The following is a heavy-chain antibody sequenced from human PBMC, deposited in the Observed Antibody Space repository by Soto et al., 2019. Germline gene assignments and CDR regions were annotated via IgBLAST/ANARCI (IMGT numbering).Heavy chain of an antibody. V-gene: IGHV1-69*02. J-gene: IGHJ4*02. CDR2: IIPILGIA. Sequence: QVQLVQSGAEVKKPGSSVKVSCKASGGTFSSYTISWVQQAPGQGLEWMGRIIPILGIANYAQKFQGRVTITADKSTSTAYMELSSLRSEDTAVYYCAESYYYDSSGYRFDYWGQGTLVTVSS. CDR3: AESYYYDSSGYRFDY. D-gene: IGHD3-22*01. CDR1: GGTFSSYT.